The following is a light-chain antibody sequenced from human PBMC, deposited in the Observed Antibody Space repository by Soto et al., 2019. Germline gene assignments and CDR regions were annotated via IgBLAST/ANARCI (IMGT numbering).Light chain of an antibody. CDR2: GAS. Sequence: DIQMTQSPSSLSASVGDRVTFTCRASQGIRNDLGWYQQKAGKAPKRLIYGASSLESGVPSRFSGSGPGTEFTLTINSLQPEDSATYFCLQHYVFPAVTFGQGTKVEIK. V-gene: IGKV1-17*01. J-gene: IGKJ1*01. CDR3: LQHYVFPAVT. CDR1: QGIRND.